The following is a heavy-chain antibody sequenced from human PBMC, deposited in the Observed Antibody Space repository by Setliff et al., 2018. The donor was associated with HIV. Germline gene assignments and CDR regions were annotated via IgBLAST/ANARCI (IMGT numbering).Heavy chain of an antibody. CDR3: AHILQHPFSHFYYYFYMDV. D-gene: IGHD3-3*02. CDR1: GFSLSDNGMG. J-gene: IGHJ6*03. Sequence: SGPTLVNPTQTVTLTCSFSGFSLSDNGMGVGWIRQPPGKALEWLAFIYWDDDKLYSPSLKSRLTITKDTSKNQVVLTMTNMDPADTGTYYCAHILQHPFSHFYYYFYMDVWGEGTTVTVSS. CDR2: IYWDDDK. V-gene: IGHV2-5*02.